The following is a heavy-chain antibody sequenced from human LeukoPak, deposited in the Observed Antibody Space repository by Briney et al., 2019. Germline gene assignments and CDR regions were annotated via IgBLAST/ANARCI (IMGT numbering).Heavy chain of an antibody. CDR3: ARDTFEDGDQFFDY. V-gene: IGHV1-2*02. CDR2: INPNSGGT. D-gene: IGHD4-17*01. Sequence: ASVKVSCKASGYTFTGYYMRWVRQAPGQGLEWMGWINPNSGGTNYAQKFQGRVTMTRDTSISTAYMELSRLRSDDTAVYYCARDTFEDGDQFFDYWGQGTLVTVSS. CDR1: GYTFTGYY. J-gene: IGHJ4*02.